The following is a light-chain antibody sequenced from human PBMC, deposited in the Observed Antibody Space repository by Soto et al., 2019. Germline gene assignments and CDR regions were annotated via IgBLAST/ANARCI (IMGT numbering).Light chain of an antibody. Sequence: EIQTTQSPSSLSASVEDRVIITCRARQSISNHLNWYQPKPDKATKLLIFAASRLQSGVPSRFNGSRSGPDFTLTISSMQPEDFATYYCQKRFNSRAKLGLVTK. CDR2: AAS. J-gene: IGKJ1*01. CDR1: QSISNH. V-gene: IGKV1-39*01. CDR3: QKRFNSRAK.